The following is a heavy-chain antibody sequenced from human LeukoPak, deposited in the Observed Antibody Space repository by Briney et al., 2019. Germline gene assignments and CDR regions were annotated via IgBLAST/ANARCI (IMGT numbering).Heavy chain of an antibody. V-gene: IGHV3-23*01. Sequence: RAGGSLRLXCAASGFTFTTYAMNWVRQAPGKGLEWVSGITANSGSTYYADSVQGRFAVSRDNSKNTVYLRMSGLRADDTAVYYCATGLNSGGAFDIWGQGTMVTVSS. J-gene: IGHJ3*02. CDR1: GFTFTTYA. CDR3: ATGLNSGGAFDI. CDR2: ITANSGST. D-gene: IGHD1-26*01.